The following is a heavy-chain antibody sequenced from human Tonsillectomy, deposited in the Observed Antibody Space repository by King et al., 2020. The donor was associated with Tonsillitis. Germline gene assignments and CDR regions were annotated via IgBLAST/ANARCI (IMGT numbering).Heavy chain of an antibody. CDR2: IIPIFGTA. D-gene: IGHD3-9*01. CDR3: ARAHYDILTGYDY. Sequence: QLVQAGAEVKKPGSSVKVYCKASGGTFSSYAISWVRQAPGQGLEWMGGIIPIFGTANYAQKFQGRVTLTAEESTSTAFMEMRSLRSEDTAVYYCARAHYDILTGYDYWGQGALVTVSS. J-gene: IGHJ4*02. CDR1: GGTFSSYA. V-gene: IGHV1-69*01.